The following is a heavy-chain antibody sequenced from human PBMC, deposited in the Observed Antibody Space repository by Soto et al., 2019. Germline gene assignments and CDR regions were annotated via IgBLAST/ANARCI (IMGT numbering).Heavy chain of an antibody. J-gene: IGHJ4*02. D-gene: IGHD2-2*02. Sequence: EVQLLESGGGLVRPGGSLRLSCAASGFTFSSYAMSWVRQAPGQVLEWVSTSSGSDGRTYSTDSVKCRFTISRDNARKTANLPMNSPRVEDTAGQYCAKGITQYTPLSLFDYWGRGTRVTFSS. CDR2: SSGSDGRT. V-gene: IGHV3-23*01. CDR3: AKGITQYTPLSLFDY. CDR1: GFTFSSYA.